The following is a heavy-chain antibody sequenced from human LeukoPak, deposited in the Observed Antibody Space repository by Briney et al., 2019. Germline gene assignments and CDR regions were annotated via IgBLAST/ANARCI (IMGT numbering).Heavy chain of an antibody. D-gene: IGHD3-10*01. V-gene: IGHV4-39*07. CDR1: GGSISSSSYY. CDR2: IYYSGST. Sequence: SETLSLTCTVSGGSISSSSYYWGWIRQPPGKGLEWIGSIYYSGSTYYNPSLKSRVTISVDTSKNQFSLKLSSVTAADTAVYYCASLGSGSYYFDYWGQGTLVTVSS. J-gene: IGHJ4*02. CDR3: ASLGSGSYYFDY.